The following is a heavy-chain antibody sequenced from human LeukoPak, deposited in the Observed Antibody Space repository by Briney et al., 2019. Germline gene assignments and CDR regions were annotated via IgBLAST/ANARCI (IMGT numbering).Heavy chain of an antibody. CDR3: STLTSRGLSDS. Sequence: GGSLRLSCAASGFTFTNAWMNWVRQAPGKGLEWVGRIKSKADGETIDYAAPVKGRFTFSRGDSKNMLYLQMNSLKSEDTAVYYCSTLTSRGLSDSWGQGTLVTVSS. D-gene: IGHD1-20*01. V-gene: IGHV3-15*07. J-gene: IGHJ4*02. CDR1: GFTFTNAW. CDR2: IKSKADGETI.